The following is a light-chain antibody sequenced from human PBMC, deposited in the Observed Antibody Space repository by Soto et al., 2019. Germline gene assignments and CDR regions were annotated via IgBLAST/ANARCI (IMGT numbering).Light chain of an antibody. CDR2: GAS. J-gene: IGKJ1*01. CDR1: QSVSSSY. Sequence: EIVLTQSPGTLSLSPGERATLSCRASQSVSSSYLAWYQQKPGQAPRLLIYGASSRATGIPDRFSGSGSGTDFTLTISRLEPVDFAVYYCHQYGGSPRTLGQGTKVEIK. CDR3: HQYGGSPRT. V-gene: IGKV3-20*01.